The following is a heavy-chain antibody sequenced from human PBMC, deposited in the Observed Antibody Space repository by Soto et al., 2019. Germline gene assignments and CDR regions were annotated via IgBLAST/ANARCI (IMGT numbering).Heavy chain of an antibody. D-gene: IGHD2-15*01. J-gene: IGHJ4*02. CDR1: GESFSPYY. CDR3: ARGVRLCSGANCYALYYFDS. V-gene: IGHV4-34*01. Sequence: QVQLQQWGAGLLKPSETLSLTCAVYGESFSPYYWTWIRRPPGKGLVWIGEINHSRSTKYNPSLKSRVTIAVDTSKNHFSLNLSSVTAADTAVYYCARGVRLCSGANCYALYYFDSWGQGTLVTVSS. CDR2: INHSRST.